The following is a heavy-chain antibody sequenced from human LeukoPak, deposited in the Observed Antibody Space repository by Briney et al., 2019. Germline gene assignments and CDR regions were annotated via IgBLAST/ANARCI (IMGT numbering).Heavy chain of an antibody. CDR2: IWYDGSNK. D-gene: IGHD1-26*01. V-gene: IGHV3-33*01. Sequence: GGSLRLSCAASGFTLSSNGMCWVRQAPGKGLEWVAVIWYDGSNKYYADSVKGRFTISRDNSKNTLYLEMNSLRGEDTAVYYCARSVGATTDWFDPWGQGTQVIVSS. CDR1: GFTLSSNG. CDR3: ARSVGATTDWFDP. J-gene: IGHJ5*02.